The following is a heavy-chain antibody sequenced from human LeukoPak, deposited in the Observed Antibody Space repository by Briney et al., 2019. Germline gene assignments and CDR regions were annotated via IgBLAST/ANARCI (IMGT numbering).Heavy chain of an antibody. V-gene: IGHV3-33*01. Sequence: GRSLRLSCAASGFTFSSYGMHWVRQAPGKGLEWVAVIWYDGSNKYYADSVKGRFTISRDNSKDTLYLQMNSLRAEDTAVYYCATPGGEGGYYFDYWGQGTLVTVSS. CDR3: ATPGGEGGYYFDY. J-gene: IGHJ4*02. CDR2: IWYDGSNK. D-gene: IGHD2-21*01. CDR1: GFTFSSYG.